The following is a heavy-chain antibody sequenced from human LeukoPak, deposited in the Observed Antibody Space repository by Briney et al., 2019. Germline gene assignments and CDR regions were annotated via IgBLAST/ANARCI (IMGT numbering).Heavy chain of an antibody. CDR1: GGSISSYY. V-gene: IGHV4-4*07. CDR2: IYTSGST. J-gene: IGHJ5*02. CDR3: ARDLTERWELGDWFDP. D-gene: IGHD1-26*01. Sequence: KTWETLPLTCTVSGGSISSYYWSWIRQPAGKGLEWIGRIYTSGSTNYNPSLKSRVTMSVDTSKNQFSLKLSSVTAADTAVYYCARDLTERWELGDWFDPWGQGTLVTVSS.